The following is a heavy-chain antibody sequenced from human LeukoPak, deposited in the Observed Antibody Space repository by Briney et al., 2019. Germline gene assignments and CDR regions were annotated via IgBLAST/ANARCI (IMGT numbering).Heavy chain of an antibody. V-gene: IGHV1-46*01. Sequence: ASVKVSCKASGYTFTSYYMHWVRQAPGQGLEWMGIINPSGGSTSYAQKFQGRVTMTWDTSTSTVYMELSSLRSEDTAVYYCARDCTNGVCYIGSYGMDVWGQGTTVTVSS. CDR2: INPSGGST. CDR1: GYTFTSYY. D-gene: IGHD2-8*01. CDR3: ARDCTNGVCYIGSYGMDV. J-gene: IGHJ6*02.